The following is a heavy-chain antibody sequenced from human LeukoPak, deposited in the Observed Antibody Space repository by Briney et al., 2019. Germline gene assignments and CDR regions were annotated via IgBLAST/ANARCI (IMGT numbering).Heavy chain of an antibody. CDR2: IYYSGST. CDR1: GGSISSYY. V-gene: IGHV4-59*01. CDR3: ARASTSTGLGAFDI. D-gene: IGHD5-12*01. J-gene: IGHJ3*02. Sequence: SETLSLTCTVSGGSISSYYWSWIRQPPGKGLEWIGYIYYSGSTNYNPSLKSRVTISVDTSKNQFSLKLSSVTAADTAVYYCARASTSTGLGAFDIWGQGTMVTVSS.